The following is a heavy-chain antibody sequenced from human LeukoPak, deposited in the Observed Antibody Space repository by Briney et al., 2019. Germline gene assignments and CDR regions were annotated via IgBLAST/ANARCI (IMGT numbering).Heavy chain of an antibody. CDR1: GFSVSTNY. V-gene: IGHV3-53*01. Sequence: GGSLRLSCAASGFSVSTNYISWVRQAPGKGLEWVSVIYSGGSTEYADSVKARFTISRDNSKNTVYLQMNSLRAEDTAVYYCARATLDNWGQGTLVTVSS. CDR3: ARATLDN. CDR2: IYSGGST. J-gene: IGHJ4*02.